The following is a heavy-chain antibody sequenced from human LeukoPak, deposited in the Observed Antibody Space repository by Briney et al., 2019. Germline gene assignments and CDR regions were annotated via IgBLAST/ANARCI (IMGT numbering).Heavy chain of an antibody. CDR3: ARGALEIAAAVYWFDP. CDR1: GFTFSSYS. V-gene: IGHV3-21*01. CDR2: ISSSSSYI. J-gene: IGHJ5*02. D-gene: IGHD6-13*01. Sequence: PGGSLRPSCAASGFTFSSYSMNWVRQAPGKRLEWVSSISSSSSYIYYADSVKGRFTISRDNAKNSLYLQMNSLRAEDTAVYYCARGALEIAAAVYWFDPWGQGTLVTVSS.